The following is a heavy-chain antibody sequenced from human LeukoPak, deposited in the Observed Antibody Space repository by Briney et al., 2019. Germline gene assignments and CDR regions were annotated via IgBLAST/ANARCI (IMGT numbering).Heavy chain of an antibody. Sequence: ASVKVSCKASGYTFTHYGINWVRQAPGQGLEWMGWINPNSGGTNYAQKFQGRVTMTRDTSISTAYMELSRLRSDDTAVYYCAKEGYDILTGYQNWFDPWGQGTLVTVSS. CDR3: AKEGYDILTGYQNWFDP. CDR2: INPNSGGT. D-gene: IGHD3-9*01. CDR1: GYTFTHYG. V-gene: IGHV1-2*02. J-gene: IGHJ5*02.